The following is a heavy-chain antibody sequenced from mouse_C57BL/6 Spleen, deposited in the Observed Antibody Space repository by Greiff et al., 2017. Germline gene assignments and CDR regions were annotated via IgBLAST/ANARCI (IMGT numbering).Heavy chain of an antibody. CDR2: ILPGSGST. D-gene: IGHD1-1*01. J-gene: IGHJ3*01. CDR3: ARWGIYYYGSSYVGFAY. Sequence: QVQLQQSGAELMKPGASVKLSCKATGYTFTGYWIEWVKQRPGHGLEWIGEILPGSGSTNYNEKFKGKATFTADTSSNTAYMQLSSLTTEDSAIYYCARWGIYYYGSSYVGFAYWGQGTLVTVSA. V-gene: IGHV1-9*01. CDR1: GYTFTGYW.